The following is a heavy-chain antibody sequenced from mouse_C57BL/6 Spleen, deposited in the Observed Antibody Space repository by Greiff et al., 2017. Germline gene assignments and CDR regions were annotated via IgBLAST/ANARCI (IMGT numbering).Heavy chain of an antibody. CDR2: IYPGDGDT. V-gene: IGHV1-82*01. CDR1: GYAFSSSW. Sequence: VQLQQSGPELVKPGASVKISCKASGYAFSSSWMNWVKQTPGKGLEWIGRIYPGDGDTNYNGKFKGKATLTADKSSSTAYMQLSSLTSEDSAVYFCARNHYGRKDQWGQGNTLTVS. CDR3: ARNHYGRKDQ. J-gene: IGHJ2*01. D-gene: IGHD1-1*01.